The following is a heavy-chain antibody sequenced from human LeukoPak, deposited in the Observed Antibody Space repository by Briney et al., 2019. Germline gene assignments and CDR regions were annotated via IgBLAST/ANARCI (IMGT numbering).Heavy chain of an antibody. D-gene: IGHD3-10*01. V-gene: IGHV4-30-2*01. CDR2: IYHSGST. CDR1: GGSISSGGYS. Sequence: SQTLSLTCAVSGGSISSGGYSWSWIRQPPGKGLEWIGYIYHSGSTYYNPSLKSRVTISVDRSKNQFSLKLSSVTAADTAVYHCASRYYYGSGSYFPSDRYYYYGMDVWGQGTTVTVSS. CDR3: ASRYYYGSGSYFPSDRYYYYGMDV. J-gene: IGHJ6*02.